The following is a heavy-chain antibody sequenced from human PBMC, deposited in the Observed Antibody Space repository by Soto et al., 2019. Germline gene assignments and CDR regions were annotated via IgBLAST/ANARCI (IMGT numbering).Heavy chain of an antibody. CDR2: IDTDGSDT. CDR1: GFTFSSYW. J-gene: IGHJ6*02. Sequence: GGSLRLSCAASGFTFSSYWMHWVRQAPGRGLVWVSYIDTDGSDTIYADSVKGRFTISRDNAKNSLYLQMNSLRAEDTAVYYCARARGVTIFSYGMDVWGQGTTVTVSS. V-gene: IGHV3-74*01. D-gene: IGHD3-9*01. CDR3: ARARGVTIFSYGMDV.